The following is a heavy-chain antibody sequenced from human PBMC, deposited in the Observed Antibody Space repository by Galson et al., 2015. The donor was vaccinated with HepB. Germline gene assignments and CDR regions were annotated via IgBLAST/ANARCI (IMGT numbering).Heavy chain of an antibody. D-gene: IGHD3-10*01. CDR3: AREVTLHHRSYYNYYGMDV. J-gene: IGHJ6*02. CDR1: GFTVSNNY. CDR2: VYRDGST. V-gene: IGHV3-53*01. Sequence: SLRLSCAVSGFTVSNNYLTWVRQAPGKGLEWVSMVYRDGSTYYTDSVKGRFTTSRDNSKNTLYLQMNSLRAEDTAVYYCAREVTLHHRSYYNYYGMDVWGQGTTVTVSS.